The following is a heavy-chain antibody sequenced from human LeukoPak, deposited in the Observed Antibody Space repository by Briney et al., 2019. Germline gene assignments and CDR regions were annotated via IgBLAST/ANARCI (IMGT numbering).Heavy chain of an antibody. D-gene: IGHD6-13*01. CDR1: GGSISSSSYY. CDR2: IYYSGST. CDR3: AREGSSSWYSLWY. Sequence: SETLSLTCSVSGGSISSSSYYWGWIRQPPGKGLEWIGSIYYSGSTYYNPSLKSRVTISVDTSKNQFSLKLSSVTAADTAVYYCAREGSSSWYSLWYWGQGTLVTVSS. J-gene: IGHJ4*02. V-gene: IGHV4-39*07.